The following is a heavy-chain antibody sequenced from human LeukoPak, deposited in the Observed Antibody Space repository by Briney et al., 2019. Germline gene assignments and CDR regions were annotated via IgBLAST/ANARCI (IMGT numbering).Heavy chain of an antibody. J-gene: IGHJ4*02. V-gene: IGHV3-30-3*01. CDR3: AREPEKQGFDY. Sequence: GGSLRLCCAASGFTFSSYAMHWVRQAPGKGLEWVAVISYDGSNKYYADSVKGRFTISRDNSKNTLYLQMNSLRAGDTAVYYCAREPEKQGFDYWGQGTLVTVSS. CDR2: ISYDGSNK. CDR1: GFTFSSYA.